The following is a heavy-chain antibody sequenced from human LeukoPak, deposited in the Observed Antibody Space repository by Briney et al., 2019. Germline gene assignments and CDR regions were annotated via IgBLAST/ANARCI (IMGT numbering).Heavy chain of an antibody. CDR2: IYTSGST. CDR3: ARLKWLVGSHYYYYMDV. J-gene: IGHJ6*03. V-gene: IGHV4-4*07. D-gene: IGHD6-19*01. Sequence: PSETLSLTCTVSGDSISDYYWSWIRQPAGKGLEWIGRIYTSGSTNYNPSLKSRVTISVDTSKNQFSLKLSSVTAADTAVYYCARLKWLVGSHYYYYMDVWGKGTTVTVSS. CDR1: GDSISDYY.